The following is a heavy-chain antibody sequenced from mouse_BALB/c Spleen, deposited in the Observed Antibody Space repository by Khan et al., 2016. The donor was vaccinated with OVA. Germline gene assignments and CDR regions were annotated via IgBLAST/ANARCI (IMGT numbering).Heavy chain of an antibody. CDR2: ISSSDST. J-gene: IGHJ2*01. CDR1: GDSITSGY. CDR3: ARWNYRYDGYFDY. D-gene: IGHD2-14*01. V-gene: IGHV3-8*02. Sequence: EVQLQESGPSLVKPSQTLSLTCSVTGDSITSGYWNWIRKFPGNNLEYMGYISSSDSTFYNPSLKSRISLTRDTSKNQYYLQLNSVTTEDTATYYCARWNYRYDGYFDYWGQGTTLTVSS.